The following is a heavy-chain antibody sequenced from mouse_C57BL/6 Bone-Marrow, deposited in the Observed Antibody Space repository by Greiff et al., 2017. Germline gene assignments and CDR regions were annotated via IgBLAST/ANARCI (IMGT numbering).Heavy chain of an antibody. CDR2: INPSTGGT. Sequence: VQLQQSGPELVKPGASVKISCKASGYSFTGYYMNWVKQSPEKSLEWIGEINPSTGGTTYNQKFKAKATLTVDKSYSTDYMQLKSLTSEDSAVYYCARRDYGSSYYFDYWGQGTTLTVAS. CDR3: ARRDYGSSYYFDY. D-gene: IGHD1-1*01. V-gene: IGHV1-42*01. J-gene: IGHJ2*01. CDR1: GYSFTGYY.